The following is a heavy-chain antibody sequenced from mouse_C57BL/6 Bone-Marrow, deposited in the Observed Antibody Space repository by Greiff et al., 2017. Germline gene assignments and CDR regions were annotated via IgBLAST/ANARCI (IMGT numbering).Heavy chain of an antibody. V-gene: IGHV1-50*01. CDR2: IDPSDSYT. Sequence: QVQLQQPGAELVKPGASVKLSCKASGYTFTSYWMQWVKQRPGQGLEWIGEIDPSDSYTNYNQKFKGKATLTVDKSSSTAYMQLSSLTSEDSAVYYCAHLWLRNYWGQGTTLTVTS. CDR3: AHLWLRNY. J-gene: IGHJ2*01. CDR1: GYTFTSYW. D-gene: IGHD2-2*01.